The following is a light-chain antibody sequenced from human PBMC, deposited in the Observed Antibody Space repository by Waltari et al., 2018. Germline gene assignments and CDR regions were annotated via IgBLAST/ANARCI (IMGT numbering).Light chain of an antibody. V-gene: IGKV2-30*01. CDR2: QVS. Sequence: DVVMTQSPLSLAATLGKPASIPCRSSQSLLYRDGNTYLNWFHQRPGQSPRRLIYQVSNRDSGVPNRFSGSGSGTDFTLTISRVEAEDVGIFFCMQGTQWPGTFGQGTKVEIK. CDR1: QSLLYRDGNTY. J-gene: IGKJ1*01. CDR3: MQGTQWPGT.